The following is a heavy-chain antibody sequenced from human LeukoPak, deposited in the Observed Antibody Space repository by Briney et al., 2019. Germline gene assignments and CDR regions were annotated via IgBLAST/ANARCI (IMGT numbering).Heavy chain of an antibody. CDR2: IKSKTDGGTT. CDR3: TTSGGGYGPYYFDH. CDR1: GFTFSNAW. D-gene: IGHD5-12*01. V-gene: IGHV3-15*01. Sequence: KPGGSLRLSCAASGFTFSNAWMSWVRQAPGKGLEWVGRIKSKTDGGTTDYAAPVKGRFTISRDDSKNTLYLQMNSLKTEDTAVYYCTTSGGGYGPYYFDHWGQGTLVTVSS. J-gene: IGHJ4*02.